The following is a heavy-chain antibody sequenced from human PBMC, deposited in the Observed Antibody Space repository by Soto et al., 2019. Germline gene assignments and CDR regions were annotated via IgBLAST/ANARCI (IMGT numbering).Heavy chain of an antibody. CDR2: INHSGST. CDR3: LLNGIAAVDY. D-gene: IGHD6-25*01. CDR1: GGSFSGYY. Sequence: SATLSLTCAVSGGSFSGYYWSWIRQPPGKGLEWIGEINHSGSTNYNPSLKSRVTISVDTSKNQFSLKLSSVTAADTAVYYCLLNGIAAVDYWGQGTLVTVSS. V-gene: IGHV4-34*01. J-gene: IGHJ4*02.